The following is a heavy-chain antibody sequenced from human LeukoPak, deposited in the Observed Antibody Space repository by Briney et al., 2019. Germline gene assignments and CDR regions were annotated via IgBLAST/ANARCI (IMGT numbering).Heavy chain of an antibody. CDR3: ARQASGSGRLAYFDY. J-gene: IGHJ4*02. Sequence: SETLSLTCTVSDGSISSSSYYWGWIRQPPGKGLEWIGSIYYSGSTNYNPSLKSRVTISVDTSKKQFSLKLSSVTAADTAVYYCARQASGSGRLAYFDYWGQGTLVTVSS. CDR2: IYYSGST. V-gene: IGHV4-39*01. CDR1: DGSISSSSYY. D-gene: IGHD2-15*01.